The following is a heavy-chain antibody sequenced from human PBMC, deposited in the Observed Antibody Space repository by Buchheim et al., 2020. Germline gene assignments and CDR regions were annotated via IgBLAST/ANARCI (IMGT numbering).Heavy chain of an antibody. J-gene: IGHJ6*02. Sequence: QVQLVESGGGVVQPGRSLRLSCAASGFTFSSYAMHWVRQAPGKGLEWVAVISYDGSNKYYADSVKGRFTISRDNSKNTLYLQMNSLRAEDTAVYYCARGHEATVTTNDYYYYGMDVWGQGTT. D-gene: IGHD4-17*01. CDR3: ARGHEATVTTNDYYYYGMDV. CDR1: GFTFSSYA. V-gene: IGHV3-30*04. CDR2: ISYDGSNK.